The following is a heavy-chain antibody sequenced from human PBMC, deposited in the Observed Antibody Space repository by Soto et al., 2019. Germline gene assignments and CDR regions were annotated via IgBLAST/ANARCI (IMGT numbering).Heavy chain of an antibody. V-gene: IGHV4-34*01. CDR1: GGSFSGYY. CDR2: INHSGST. D-gene: IGHD3-16*02. Sequence: SETLSLTCAVYGGSFSGYYWSWIRQPPGKGLEWIGEINHSGSTNYNPSLKSRVTISVDTSKNQFSLKLSSVTAADTAVYYCARGKLSDYVWGSYRYHFDYWGHGTVVTVS. CDR3: ARGKLSDYVWGSYRYHFDY. J-gene: IGHJ4*01.